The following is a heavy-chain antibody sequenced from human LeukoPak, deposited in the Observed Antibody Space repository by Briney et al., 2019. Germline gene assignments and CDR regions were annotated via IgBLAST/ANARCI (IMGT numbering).Heavy chain of an antibody. D-gene: IGHD3-22*01. CDR2: INWNGGST. CDR1: GFTFDDYG. Sequence: GGSLRLSCAASGFTFDDYGMSCVRQAPGKGLEWVSGINWNGGSTGYADSVKGRFTISRDNAKNSLYLQMNSLRAEDTAVYYCARGGWDYYDSSGQDYWGQGTLVTVSS. J-gene: IGHJ4*02. V-gene: IGHV3-20*04. CDR3: ARGGWDYYDSSGQDY.